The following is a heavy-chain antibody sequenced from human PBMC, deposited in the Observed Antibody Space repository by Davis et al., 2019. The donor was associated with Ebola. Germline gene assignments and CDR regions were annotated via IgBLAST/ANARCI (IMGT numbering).Heavy chain of an antibody. D-gene: IGHD6-13*01. CDR3: AIKGGQQLFYYYYGMDV. CDR1: RVTSTTNW. J-gene: IGHJ6*02. CDR2: INPDGTKT. V-gene: IGHV3-74*01. Sequence: GESLKISCAASRVTSTTNWIHWVRPAPGKGPVWVSRINPDGTKTGYADSVRGRFTISRDIAKNTLFLQMNSLRAEDTALYYCAIKGGQQLFYYYYGMDVWGQGTTVTVSS.